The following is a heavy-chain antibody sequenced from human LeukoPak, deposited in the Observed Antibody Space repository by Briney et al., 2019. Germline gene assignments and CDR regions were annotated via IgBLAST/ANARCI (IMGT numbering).Heavy chain of an antibody. V-gene: IGHV1-46*03. J-gene: IGHJ6*03. D-gene: IGHD3-22*01. Sequence: ASVKVSCKASGYTFTSYYMHWVRQAPGQGLEWMGIINPSGGSTSYAQKFQGRVTMTRDTSTSTVYMELSSLRSEDTAVYYCARSRIEYYYDSSGYCPYYYYYYMDVWGKGTTVTVSS. CDR2: INPSGGST. CDR1: GYTFTSYY. CDR3: ARSRIEYYYDSSGYCPYYYYYYMDV.